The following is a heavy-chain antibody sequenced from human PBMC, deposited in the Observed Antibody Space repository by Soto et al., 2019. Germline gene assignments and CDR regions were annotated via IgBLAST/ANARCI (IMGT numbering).Heavy chain of an antibody. V-gene: IGHV3-7*04. CDR1: GFTLSMYW. D-gene: IGHD2-15*01. Sequence: GGCLRLSCAASGFTLSMYWMSWVRQAPGKRLEWMASIKQGKSNTNYVHTVQGRFTITRDTAENSVYLQMNSLRAEDTAVYYCARDRRAYSCMDVWGQGTTVTVSS. J-gene: IGHJ6*02. CDR3: ARDRRAYSCMDV. CDR2: IKQGKSNT.